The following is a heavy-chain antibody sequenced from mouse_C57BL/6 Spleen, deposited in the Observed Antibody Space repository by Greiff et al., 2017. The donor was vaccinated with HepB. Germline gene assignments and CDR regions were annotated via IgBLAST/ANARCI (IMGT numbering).Heavy chain of an antibody. CDR2: INPGSGGT. Sequence: QVQLQQSGAELVRPGPSVKVSCKASGYAFTNYLIEWVKQRPGQGLEWIGVINPGSGGTNYNEKFKGKATLTADKSSSTAYMQLSSLTSEDSAVYFCAREGVYDGYYKGDFDYWGQGTTLTVSS. CDR3: AREGVYDGYYKGDFDY. D-gene: IGHD2-3*01. CDR1: GYAFTNYL. J-gene: IGHJ2*01. V-gene: IGHV1-54*01.